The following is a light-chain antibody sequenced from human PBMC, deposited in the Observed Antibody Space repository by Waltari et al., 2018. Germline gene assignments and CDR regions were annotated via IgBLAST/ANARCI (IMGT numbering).Light chain of an antibody. J-gene: IGLJ3*02. CDR1: SGHSSNI. V-gene: IGLV4-69*01. CDR2: VNSDGSH. CDR3: ETGGHGTWV. Sequence: QLVLTQSPSASASLGASVKLTRTLSSGHSSNIIAWLQQQPGKGPRYLMKVNSDGSHRKGDEIPDRFSGSSSGAERYLTISSLQSEDEADYYCETGGHGTWVFGGGTKLTVL.